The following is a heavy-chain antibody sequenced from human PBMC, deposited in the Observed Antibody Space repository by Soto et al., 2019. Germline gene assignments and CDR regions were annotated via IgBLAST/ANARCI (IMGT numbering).Heavy chain of an antibody. D-gene: IGHD5-12*01. CDR2: IDWDDDK. CDR3: ARGRDGYNPLDS. Sequence: ESGPTLVNPTQTLTLTCTFSGFSLSTSGMCVSWIRQPPGKALEWLALIDWDDDKYYSTSLKTRLTISKDTSKNQVVLTMTNMDPVATAPYYCARGRDGYNPLDSWAQGTLVTVSS. V-gene: IGHV2-70*01. J-gene: IGHJ4*02. CDR1: GFSLSTSGMC.